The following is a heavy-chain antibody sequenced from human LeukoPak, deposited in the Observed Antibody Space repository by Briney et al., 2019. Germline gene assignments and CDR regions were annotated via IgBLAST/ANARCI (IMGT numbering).Heavy chain of an antibody. CDR3: ARGYYDSSGYDPGLGY. Sequence: ASVKVSCKASGGTFSSFYMQWVRQAPGQGLEWMGIINPSGGSTNYAQKFQGRVSMTRDTSTSTVYMELSSLRSEDTAMYWCARGYYDSSGYDPGLGYWGQGTLVTVSS. V-gene: IGHV1-46*01. CDR2: INPSGGST. D-gene: IGHD3-22*01. J-gene: IGHJ4*02. CDR1: GGTFSSFY.